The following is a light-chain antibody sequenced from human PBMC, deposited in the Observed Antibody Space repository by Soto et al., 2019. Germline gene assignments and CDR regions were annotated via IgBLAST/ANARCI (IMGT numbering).Light chain of an antibody. CDR2: GAS. CDR3: QQYHNSLWT. J-gene: IGKJ1*01. Sequence: EIVLTQSPGTLSLSPGERGTLSCRASRSVSSSYLAWYQQKPGQAPRLLTYGASIRATGIPDRFSGSGSGTDFTLTISRLEPEDFAVSYCQQYHNSLWTFGQGTKVDIK. CDR1: RSVSSSY. V-gene: IGKV3-20*01.